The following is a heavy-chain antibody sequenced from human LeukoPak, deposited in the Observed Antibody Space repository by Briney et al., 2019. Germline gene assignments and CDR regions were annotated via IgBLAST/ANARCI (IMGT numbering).Heavy chain of an antibody. CDR1: GFTFSSYG. CDR3: AKDGLGYYGSGSRYYYYMDV. CDR2: ISGSGGST. J-gene: IGHJ6*03. Sequence: PGGTLRLSCAASGFTFSSYGMSWVRQAPGKGLEWVSTISGSGGSTYYADSVKGRFTISRDKSKNTLYLQMNSLRAEDTAVYYCAKDGLGYYGSGSRYYYYMDVWGKGTTVTISS. D-gene: IGHD3-10*01. V-gene: IGHV3-23*01.